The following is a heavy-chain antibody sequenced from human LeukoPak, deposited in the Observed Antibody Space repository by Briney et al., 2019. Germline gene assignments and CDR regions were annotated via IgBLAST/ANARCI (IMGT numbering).Heavy chain of an antibody. CDR2: INPNSGRT. V-gene: IGHV1-8*01. Sequence: ASVKVSCKASGYTFTSSDINWVRQAAGQGLEWMGWINPNSGRTGYAQKFQGRVTMTAYTSISTAYMELSSLRFDDTAVYYCARGRSGLAAAGTYDYWGQGTLITVSS. D-gene: IGHD6-13*01. J-gene: IGHJ4*02. CDR3: ARGRSGLAAAGTYDY. CDR1: GYTFTSSD.